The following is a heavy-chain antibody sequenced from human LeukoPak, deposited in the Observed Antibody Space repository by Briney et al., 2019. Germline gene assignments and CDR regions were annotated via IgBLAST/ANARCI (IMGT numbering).Heavy chain of an antibody. CDR2: IYYSGST. V-gene: IGHV4-59*08. J-gene: IGHJ4*02. D-gene: IGHD2-2*01. CDR1: GGSISGINW. Sequence: SGTLSLTCGVSGGSISGINWWSWLRQSLQGLEGIGYIYYSGSTNYNPSLKSRVTISVDTSKNQFALKLSSVTAADTAVYYCARYPMTYCSSSSCTDYWGQGTLVTVSS. CDR3: ARYPMTYCSSSSCTDY.